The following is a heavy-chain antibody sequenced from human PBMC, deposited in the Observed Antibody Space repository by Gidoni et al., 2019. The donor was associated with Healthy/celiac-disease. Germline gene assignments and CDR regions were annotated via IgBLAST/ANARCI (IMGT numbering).Heavy chain of an antibody. J-gene: IGHJ6*02. Sequence: VPLVQSGAEVKKPLASVKVSCTASGYTFTSHAMHWVRQAPGQRLEWMGWINAGNGNTKYSQKFQGRVTITRDTSASTAYMELSSLRSEDTAVYYWARQYYGSGKLDYYYGMDVWGQGTTVTVSS. CDR1: GYTFTSHA. V-gene: IGHV1-3*01. CDR3: ARQYYGSGKLDYYYGMDV. CDR2: INAGNGNT. D-gene: IGHD3-10*01.